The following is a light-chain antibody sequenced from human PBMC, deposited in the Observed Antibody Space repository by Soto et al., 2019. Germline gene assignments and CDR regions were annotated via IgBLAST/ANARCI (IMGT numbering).Light chain of an antibody. CDR1: SSDVGAYNY. J-gene: IGLJ1*01. CDR3: CSYAGSYTFV. Sequence: QSVLTQPRSVSGSPGQSVTISCTGTSSDVGAYNYVSWYRQHPGKAPKLMIYDVRKRPSGVPDRFSGSKSGNTASLTISGLQAEDEADYYCCSYAGSYTFVFGPGTKLTVL. CDR2: DVR. V-gene: IGLV2-11*01.